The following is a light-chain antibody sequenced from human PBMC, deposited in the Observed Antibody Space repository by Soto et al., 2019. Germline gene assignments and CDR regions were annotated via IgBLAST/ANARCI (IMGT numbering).Light chain of an antibody. CDR3: QQYYFVPFT. J-gene: IGKJ3*01. CDR2: SAS. Sequence: DNVMTQSPEILALSLGERATINCKSSQSLLYTGKKKNYLAWYQQKPGLPPRLLIHSASTRESGVPDRFSGSGSGTDFTLTITSLQAEDVAVYFCQQYYFVPFTFGPGTNVEI. V-gene: IGKV4-1*01. CDR1: QSLLYTGKKKNY.